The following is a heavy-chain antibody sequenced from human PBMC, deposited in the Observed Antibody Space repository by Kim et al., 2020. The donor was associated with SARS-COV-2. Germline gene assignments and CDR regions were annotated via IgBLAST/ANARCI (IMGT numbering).Heavy chain of an antibody. CDR3: ARDRGDRAGNHPGYFFVY. CDR1: GGSISDSGYY. D-gene: IGHD6-13*01. J-gene: IGHJ4*02. Sequence: SETLSLTCTVSGGSISDSGYYWSWIRQHPGKGLEWVAYIYFTGATYYNPSLASRLSVSRDTSKDQFSLRLSSVTAADTAMYYCARDRGDRAGNHPGYFFVYWGQGRLVTVSS. CDR2: IYFTGAT. V-gene: IGHV4-31*03.